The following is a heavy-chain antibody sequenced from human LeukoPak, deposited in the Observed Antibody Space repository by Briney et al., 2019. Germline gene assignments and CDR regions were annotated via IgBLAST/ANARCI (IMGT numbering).Heavy chain of an antibody. V-gene: IGHV1-2*02. Sequence: ASVTVSCKASGYTFTGYNMDWVRQAPGQGLEWVGRISPNSGVTNFPQKFRGRVTMTRDTSISTVYMELSRLRSDDTAVYYCARVRQLLTTDYNYYYYMDVWGKGTTLTVSS. CDR3: ARVRQLLTTDYNYYYYMDV. CDR1: GYTFTGYN. D-gene: IGHD2-2*01. J-gene: IGHJ6*03. CDR2: ISPNSGVT.